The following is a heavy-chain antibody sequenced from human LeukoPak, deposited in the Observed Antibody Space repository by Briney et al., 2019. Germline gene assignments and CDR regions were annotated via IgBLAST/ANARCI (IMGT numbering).Heavy chain of an antibody. V-gene: IGHV3-11*06. Sequence: GTSLRLSCAASGFTFSDYYMSWIRQAPGKGLEWVSYISSSSSYTNYADSVKGRFTISRDNAKNSLYLQMNSLRAEDTAVYYCARIRSYDSSGLDYWGQGTLVTVSS. CDR3: ARIRSYDSSGLDY. CDR2: ISSSSSYT. D-gene: IGHD3-22*01. J-gene: IGHJ4*02. CDR1: GFTFSDYY.